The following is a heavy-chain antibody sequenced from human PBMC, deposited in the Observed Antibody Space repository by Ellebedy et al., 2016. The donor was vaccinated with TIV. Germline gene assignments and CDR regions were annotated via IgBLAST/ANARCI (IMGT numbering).Heavy chain of an antibody. CDR1: GGSISSYY. D-gene: IGHD3-16*01. V-gene: IGHV4-59*01. J-gene: IGHJ6*02. Sequence: MPSETLSLTCTVSGGSISSYYWSWIRQPPGKGLEWIGYIYYSGSTNYNPSLKSRVTISVDTSKNQFSLKLSSVTAADTAVYYCARGSSYYYYGMDVWGQGTTVTVSS. CDR2: IYYSGST. CDR3: ARGSSYYYYGMDV.